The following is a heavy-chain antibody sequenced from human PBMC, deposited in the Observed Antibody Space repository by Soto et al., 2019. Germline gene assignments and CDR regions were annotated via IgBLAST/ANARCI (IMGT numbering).Heavy chain of an antibody. D-gene: IGHD4-17*01. J-gene: IGHJ1*01. V-gene: IGHV4-34*01. CDR1: GGSFSGYY. Sequence: SETLSLTCAVYGGSFSGYYWSWIRQPPGKGLEWIGEINHSGSTNYNPSLKSRVTISVDTSKNQFSLKLSSVTAADTAVYYCARTYGDYAGEYFQHWGQGTLVTVSS. CDR2: INHSGST. CDR3: ARTYGDYAGEYFQH.